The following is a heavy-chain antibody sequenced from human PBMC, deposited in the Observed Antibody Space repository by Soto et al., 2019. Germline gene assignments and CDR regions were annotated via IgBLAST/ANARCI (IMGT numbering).Heavy chain of an antibody. V-gene: IGHV4-31*03. Sequence: SETLSLTFSVSGGSISSGGYYWSWIRQHPGKGLEWIGYIYYSGSTYYNPSLKSRVTISVDTSKNQFSLKLSSVTAADTAVYYCARGPVYQDFDYWGQGTLVTVSS. CDR3: ARGPVYQDFDY. CDR1: GGSISSGGYY. J-gene: IGHJ4*02. CDR2: IYYSGST. D-gene: IGHD2-2*01.